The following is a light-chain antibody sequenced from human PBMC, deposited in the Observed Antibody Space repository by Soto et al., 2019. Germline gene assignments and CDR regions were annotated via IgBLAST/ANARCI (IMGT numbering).Light chain of an antibody. CDR3: QHYNTYPWT. J-gene: IGKJ1*01. CDR2: KAS. V-gene: IGKV1-5*03. Sequence: DIQMTQSPSILSASVGDRVTITCRASQIISSWLAWYQQKPGKAPNLLIYKASHLENGVPSRFSGSGSGTEFTLTISSLQPGDIATYYCQHYNTYPWTFGQGTKVDI. CDR1: QIISSW.